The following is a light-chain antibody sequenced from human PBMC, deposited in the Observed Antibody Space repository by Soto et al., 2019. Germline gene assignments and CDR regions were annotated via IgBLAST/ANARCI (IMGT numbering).Light chain of an antibody. CDR2: EVI. J-gene: IGLJ1*01. CDR3: TSYTSSITYV. CDR1: SSDVGGYNY. V-gene: IGLV2-14*01. Sequence: HSVLTQPASVSGSPGQSITISCTGTSSDVGGYNYVSWYQQHPGKAPKLMIYEVINRPSGVSNRFSGSKSGNTASLTISGLQAEDEADYYCTSYTSSITYVFGTGTKVTVL.